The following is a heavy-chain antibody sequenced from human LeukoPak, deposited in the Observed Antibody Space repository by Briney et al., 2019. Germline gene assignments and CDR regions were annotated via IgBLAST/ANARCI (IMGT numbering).Heavy chain of an antibody. CDR3: AREYYYDSSGYILFDY. CDR2: ISAYNGNT. J-gene: IGHJ4*02. D-gene: IGHD3-22*01. CDR1: GYTFTSYG. Sequence: ASVKVSCKASGYTFTSYGISWGRQAPGQGLEWMGWISAYNGNTNYAQKLQGRVTMTTDTSTSTAYMELRSLRSDDTAVYYCAREYYYDSSGYILFDYWGQGTLVTVSS. V-gene: IGHV1-18*01.